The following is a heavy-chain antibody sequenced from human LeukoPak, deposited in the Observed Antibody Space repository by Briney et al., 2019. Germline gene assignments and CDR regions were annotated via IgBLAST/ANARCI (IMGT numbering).Heavy chain of an antibody. D-gene: IGHD5/OR15-5a*01. CDR3: ARSTSGTFDH. J-gene: IGHJ4*02. V-gene: IGHV3-48*01. CDR2: ITSDRRTI. Sequence: GGSLRLSCAASGFTFSIYSMNWVRQATGKGLEWVSYITSDRRTISYADPVKGRFTISRDNDKRLLYLQMDSLRAGDTAVYYCARSTSGTFDHWGQGMLVTVSS. CDR1: GFTFSIYS.